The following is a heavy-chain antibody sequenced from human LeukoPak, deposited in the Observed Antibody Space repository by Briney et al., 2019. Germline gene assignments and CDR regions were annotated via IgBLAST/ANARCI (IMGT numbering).Heavy chain of an antibody. CDR2: ISGDGGST. D-gene: IGHD3-22*01. CDR3: AKVLGYCDSSGYYQGGGFDY. J-gene: IGHJ4*02. CDR1: GFTFDDYA. Sequence: SGGSLRLSCAASGFTFDDYAMHWVRQAPGKGLEWVSLISGDGGSTYYADSVKGRFTISRDNSKNSLYLQMNSLRTEDTALYYCAKVLGYCDSSGYYQGGGFDYWGQGTLVTVSS. V-gene: IGHV3-43*02.